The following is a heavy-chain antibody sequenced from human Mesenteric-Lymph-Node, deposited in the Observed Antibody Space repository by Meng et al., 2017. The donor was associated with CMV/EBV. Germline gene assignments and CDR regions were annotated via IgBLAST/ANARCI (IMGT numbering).Heavy chain of an antibody. V-gene: IGHV4-61*01. J-gene: IGHJ4*02. D-gene: IGHD1-26*01. CDR1: GGSVSSGSYY. Sequence: SGGSVSSGSYYWSWIRQPPGKGLEWIGYIYYSGSTNYNPSLKSRVTISVDTSKNQFSLKLTSVTAADTAVYYYARVSGSYYSIYFDYWGQGTLVTVSS. CDR2: IYYSGST. CDR3: ARVSGSYYSIYFDY.